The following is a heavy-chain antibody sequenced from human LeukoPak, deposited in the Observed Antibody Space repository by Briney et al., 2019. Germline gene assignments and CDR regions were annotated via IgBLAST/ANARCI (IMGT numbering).Heavy chain of an antibody. CDR2: INGHGNTT. CDR1: GFTLSNYW. Sequence: PGGSLRLSCAASGFTLSNYWMHWVRQVPGKGLVWVSSINGHGNTTKYADSVRGRFTISRDNAKKTLFLQMYSLRADDTAVYFCSRGREYISNWNPFDFWGHGTLVTVSS. V-gene: IGHV3-74*01. J-gene: IGHJ4*01. D-gene: IGHD6-13*01. CDR3: SRGREYISNWNPFDF.